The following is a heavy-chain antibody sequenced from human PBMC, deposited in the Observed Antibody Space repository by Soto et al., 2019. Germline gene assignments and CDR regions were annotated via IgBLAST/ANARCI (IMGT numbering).Heavy chain of an antibody. CDR1: GYTFSNYG. Sequence: EASVKVSCKTSGYTFSNYGITWLRQAPGQPLEWLGWISLYSDGTNYAQKFQGRVSMTTDTSTTTAYMELRSLRSDDTAVYYCARVVPGAEAWFGPWGQGTLVTVSS. D-gene: IGHD2-2*01. CDR3: ARVVPGAEAWFGP. J-gene: IGHJ5*02. CDR2: ISLYSDGT. V-gene: IGHV1-18*01.